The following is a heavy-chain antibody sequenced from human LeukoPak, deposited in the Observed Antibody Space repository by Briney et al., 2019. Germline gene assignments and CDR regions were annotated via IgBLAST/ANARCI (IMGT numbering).Heavy chain of an antibody. D-gene: IGHD3-3*01. V-gene: IGHV1-69*05. Sequence: GASVKVSCKASGYTFTGYYMHWVRQAPGQGLEWMGGIIPIFGTANYAQKFQGRVTITTDESTSTAYMELSSLRSEDTAVYYCARGEWLFPTAPRVSFDIWGQGTMVTVSS. CDR1: GYTFTGYY. CDR3: ARGEWLFPTAPRVSFDI. CDR2: IIPIFGTA. J-gene: IGHJ3*02.